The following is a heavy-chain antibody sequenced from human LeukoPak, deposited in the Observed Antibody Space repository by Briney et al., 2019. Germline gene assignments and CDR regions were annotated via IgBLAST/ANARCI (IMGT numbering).Heavy chain of an antibody. D-gene: IGHD6-13*01. J-gene: IGHJ3*02. CDR2: IYYSGST. CDR3: ARGLLGYSSSWLGVAFDI. V-gene: IGHV4-59*01. CDR1: GGSISDYY. Sequence: SETLSLTCTVSGGSISDYYWTWIRQPPGKGLEWVGYIYYSGSTNYNPSLKSRLTISVDTSKSQFSLKLSSVTAADTAVYYCARGLLGYSSSWLGVAFDIWGQGTMVSVS.